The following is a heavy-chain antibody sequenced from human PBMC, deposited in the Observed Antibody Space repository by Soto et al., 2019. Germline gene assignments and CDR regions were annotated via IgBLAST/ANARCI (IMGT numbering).Heavy chain of an antibody. Sequence: SETLSLTCTVSGGSISSYYWSWIRQPPGKGLEWIGYIYYSGSTNYNPSLKSRVTISVDTSKNQFSLKLSSVTAADTAVYFCARAGPNIVLQGFDPWGQGILVTVSS. V-gene: IGHV4-59*01. D-gene: IGHD2-8*01. J-gene: IGHJ5*01. CDR2: IYYSGST. CDR3: ARAGPNIVLQGFDP. CDR1: GGSISSYY.